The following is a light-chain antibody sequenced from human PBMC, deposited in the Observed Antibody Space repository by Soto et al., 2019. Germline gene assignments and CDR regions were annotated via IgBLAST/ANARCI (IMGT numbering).Light chain of an antibody. V-gene: IGLV2-14*01. J-gene: IGLJ1*01. CDR2: EVS. CDR3: SPYTSSIL. Sequence: QSVLTQPASVSGSPGQSITISCTGTSSDVGGYNYVSWYQQHPGKAPKLMIYEVSNRPSGVSNRFSGSKSGNTASLTISGLQAEDEADYYCSPYTSSILFGTGTKVTVL. CDR1: SSDVGGYNY.